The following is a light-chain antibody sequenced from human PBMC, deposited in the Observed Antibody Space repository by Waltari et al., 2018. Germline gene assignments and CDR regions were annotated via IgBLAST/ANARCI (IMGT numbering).Light chain of an antibody. J-gene: IGKJ2*01. CDR1: QSIRTW. CDR3: QQYNTYSTYT. V-gene: IGKV1-5*03. CDR2: STS. Sequence: DIQMTQSPSILSASVGDRVTITCRASQSIRTWLAWYQQKPGKAPKLLLYSTSNLETGVPSRFSGSGSGTEFSLTISSLQPDDFATHYCQQYNTYSTYTFGQGTKLEIK.